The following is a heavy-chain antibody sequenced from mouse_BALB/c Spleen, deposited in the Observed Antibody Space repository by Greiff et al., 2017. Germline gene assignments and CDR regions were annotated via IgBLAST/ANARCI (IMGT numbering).Heavy chain of an antibody. Sequence: QVQLQQPGAELVKPGASVKMSCKASGYTFTSYWMHWVKQRPGQGLEWIGVIDPSDSYTSYNQKFKGKATLTVDTSSSTAYMQLSSLTSEDSAVYYCTREDGLRRRMDYWGQGTSVTVSS. CDR3: TREDGLRRRMDY. J-gene: IGHJ4*01. D-gene: IGHD2-4*01. CDR2: IDPSDSYT. V-gene: IGHV1S127*01. CDR1: GYTFTSYW.